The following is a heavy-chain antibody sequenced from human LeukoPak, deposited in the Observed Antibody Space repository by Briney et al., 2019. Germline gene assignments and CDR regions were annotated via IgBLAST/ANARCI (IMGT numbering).Heavy chain of an antibody. CDR1: GYTLTELS. CDR3: ATVNPYDSSGYLPES. V-gene: IGHV1-24*01. Sequence: WASVKVSCKVSGYTLTELSMHWVRQAPGKGLEWMGGFDPEDGVTIYAQKFQGRVTMTEDTSTDTAYMELSSLRSEDTAVYYCATVNPYDSSGYLPESWGQGTLVTVSS. J-gene: IGHJ4*02. CDR2: FDPEDGVT. D-gene: IGHD3-22*01.